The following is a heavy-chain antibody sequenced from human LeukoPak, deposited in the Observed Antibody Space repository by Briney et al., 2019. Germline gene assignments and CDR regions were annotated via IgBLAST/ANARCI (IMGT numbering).Heavy chain of an antibody. Sequence: PGGSLRLSCAASGFTFSSYSMNWVRQAPGKGLEWVSAISGSGGSTYCADSVKGRFTISRDNSKNTLYLQMNSLRAEDMALYYCAKGGGGRLIYYYYMDVWGKGTTVTVSS. CDR2: ISGSGGST. CDR3: AKGGGGRLIYYYYMDV. CDR1: GFTFSSYS. D-gene: IGHD3-16*01. V-gene: IGHV3-23*01. J-gene: IGHJ6*03.